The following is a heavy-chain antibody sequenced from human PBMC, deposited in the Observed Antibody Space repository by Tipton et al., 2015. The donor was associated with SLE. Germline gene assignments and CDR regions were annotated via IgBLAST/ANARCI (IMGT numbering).Heavy chain of an antibody. Sequence: TLSLTCTVSGGPISSYYWSWIRQPPGKGLEWVWSIYYCGSTYYNPSLTSRVTISVDTSKNQFSLKLSSVTAADTAVYYCARVGDTAMVQYYFDYWGQGTLVTVSS. CDR2: IYYCGST. CDR1: GGPISSYY. V-gene: IGHV4-59*04. CDR3: ARVGDTAMVQYYFDY. J-gene: IGHJ4*02. D-gene: IGHD5-18*01.